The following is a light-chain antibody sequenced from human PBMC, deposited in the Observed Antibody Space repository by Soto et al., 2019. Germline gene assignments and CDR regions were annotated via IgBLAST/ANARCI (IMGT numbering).Light chain of an antibody. CDR1: MRDVGAYNL. Sequence: QSALTQPASVSGSAGQSITISCSGTMRDVGAYNLVSWYQQHPGTAPKLIIYEVRNRPSGISSRFSGSRSGNTASLTISGLQAEDEGDSYCSAYTARSTLVFGGGTKLTVL. V-gene: IGLV2-14*03. CDR2: EVR. J-gene: IGLJ3*02. CDR3: SAYTARSTLV.